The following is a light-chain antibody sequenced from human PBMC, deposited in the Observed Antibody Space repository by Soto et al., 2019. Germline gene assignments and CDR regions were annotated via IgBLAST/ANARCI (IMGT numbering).Light chain of an antibody. V-gene: IGKV1-39*01. J-gene: IGKJ2*01. CDR2: AAS. Sequence: DIQMPQSPSYLSASVGDRVTITCRASQSISSSLNWYQQKPGKAPKLLIYAASSLQSGVPSRFSGSGSGTDFTLTISSLQPEDFATYYCQQSYSTLYTFGQGTKLEIK. CDR1: QSISSS. CDR3: QQSYSTLYT.